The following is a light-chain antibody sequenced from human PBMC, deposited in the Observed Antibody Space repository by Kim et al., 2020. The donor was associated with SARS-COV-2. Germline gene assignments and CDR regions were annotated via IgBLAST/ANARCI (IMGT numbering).Light chain of an antibody. CDR2: DVS. J-gene: IGLJ3*02. Sequence: GPSITTSCIGTSSDIVHYNYVSWYQQHAGKVPKLMIYDVSDRPSGVSDRFSGFKSGHTASLTISGLQAEDEADYYCSAYTSSDIWVFGGGTQLTVL. CDR1: SSDIVHYNY. CDR3: SAYTSSDIWV. V-gene: IGLV2-14*04.